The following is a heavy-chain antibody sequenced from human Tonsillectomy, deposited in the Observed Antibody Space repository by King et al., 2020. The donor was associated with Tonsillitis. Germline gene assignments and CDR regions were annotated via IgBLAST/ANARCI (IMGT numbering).Heavy chain of an antibody. V-gene: IGHV4-59*01. CDR3: VRDYWVPVTTPNYYYYMDV. Sequence: QLQESGPGLVKPSETLSLTCTVSGGSISSFYWGWVRQPPGKGLEWIGCIYSSGITNFNPSLKSRVSISVDTSENQFSLNLSSVTAADTAVYYCVRDYWVPVTTPNYYYYMDVWGKGTTVTVSS. J-gene: IGHJ6*03. CDR1: GGSISSFY. CDR2: IYSSGIT. D-gene: IGHD1-1*01.